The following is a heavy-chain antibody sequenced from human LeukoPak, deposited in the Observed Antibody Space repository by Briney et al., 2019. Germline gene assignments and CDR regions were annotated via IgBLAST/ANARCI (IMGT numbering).Heavy chain of an antibody. CDR3: ARVGYDILTVYASSFDP. V-gene: IGHV3-53*01. Sequence: PGGSLRISCAVSGFTVTSNYMSWVRQAPGKGREWVSVVYSGGTTYYADFVKGRFAISRDNSKNTLYLQMNSLRAEDTAVYYCARVGYDILTVYASSFDPWGQGTLVTVSS. J-gene: IGHJ5*02. D-gene: IGHD3-9*01. CDR2: VYSGGTT. CDR1: GFTVTSNY.